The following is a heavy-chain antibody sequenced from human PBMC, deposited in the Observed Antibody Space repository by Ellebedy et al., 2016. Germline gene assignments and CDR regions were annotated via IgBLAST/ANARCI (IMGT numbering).Heavy chain of an antibody. V-gene: IGHV4-39*07. D-gene: IGHD4-17*01. J-gene: IGHJ4*02. CDR2: INHSGST. CDR3: ARVSGDPDY. CDR1: GGSISSSSYY. Sequence: SETLSLTCTVSGGSISSSSYYWSWIRQPPGKGLEWIGEINHSGSTNYNPSLKSRVTISVDTSKNQFSLKLSSVTAADTAVYYCARVSGDPDYWGQGTLVTVSS.